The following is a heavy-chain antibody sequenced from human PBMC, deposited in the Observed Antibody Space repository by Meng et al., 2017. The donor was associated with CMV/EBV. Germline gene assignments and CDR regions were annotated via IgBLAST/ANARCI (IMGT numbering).Heavy chain of an antibody. CDR2: ISGSGGST. Sequence: GSLRLPCAASGVTFSSYAMSWVRQAPGKGLEWVSAISGSGGSTYYAVPVKGRFTISRDNSKNTLYLQMNSLRAEDTAVYYCAKVIVVVPAALDYWGQGTLVTVSS. D-gene: IGHD2-2*01. CDR1: GVTFSSYA. CDR3: AKVIVVVPAALDY. V-gene: IGHV3-23*01. J-gene: IGHJ4*02.